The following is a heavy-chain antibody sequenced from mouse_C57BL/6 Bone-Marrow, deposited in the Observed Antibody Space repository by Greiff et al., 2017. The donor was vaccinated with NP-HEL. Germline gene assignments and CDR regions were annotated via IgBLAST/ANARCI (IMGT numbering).Heavy chain of an antibody. J-gene: IGHJ4*01. CDR2: IHPNSGST. V-gene: IGHV1-64*01. Sequence: QVQLKQPGAELVKPGASVKLSCKASGYTFTSYWMHWVKQRPGQGLEWIGMIHPNSGSTNYNEKFKSKATLTVDKSSSTAYMQLSSLTSEDSAVYYCAKTAQVPYYAMDYWGQGTSVTVSS. CDR1: GYTFTSYW. D-gene: IGHD3-2*02. CDR3: AKTAQVPYYAMDY.